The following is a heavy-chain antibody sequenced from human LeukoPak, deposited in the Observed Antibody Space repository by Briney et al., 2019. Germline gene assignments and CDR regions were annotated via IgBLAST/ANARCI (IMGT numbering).Heavy chain of an antibody. J-gene: IGHJ4*02. V-gene: IGHV3-23*01. CDR3: ARDPTTMIVVVGFFDY. CDR1: GFTFSTYA. CDR2: ISGSGDST. Sequence: GGSLRLSCAASGFTFSTYAVNWVRQAPGKGLEWVSTISGSGDSTYYADSVKGRFTISRDNSKNTLYLQMDSLRAEDTAVYYCARDPTTMIVVVGFFDYWGQGTLVTVSS. D-gene: IGHD3-22*01.